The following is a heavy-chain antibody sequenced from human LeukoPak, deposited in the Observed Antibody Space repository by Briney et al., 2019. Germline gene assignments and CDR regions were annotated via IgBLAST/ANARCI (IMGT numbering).Heavy chain of an antibody. CDR3: ARDGYSSSSGPIFDY. D-gene: IGHD6-6*01. Sequence: SETLSLTCTVSGDSITSHYWSWIRQPPGKGLEWIGYIHYSGITNYNPSLKSRVTLSVDTSNNQFSLKHNSVTAADTAVYYCARDGYSSSSGPIFDYWVQGTLVAVSS. V-gene: IGHV4-59*11. CDR2: IHYSGIT. CDR1: GDSITSHY. J-gene: IGHJ4*02.